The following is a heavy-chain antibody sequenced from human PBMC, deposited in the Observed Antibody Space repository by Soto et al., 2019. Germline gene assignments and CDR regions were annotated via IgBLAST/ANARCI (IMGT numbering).Heavy chain of an antibody. V-gene: IGHV4-59*08. CDR2: IYYSGST. CDR1: GGSISSYY. Sequence: SETLSLTCTVSGGSISSYYWSWIRQPPGKGLEWIGYIYYSGSTNYNPSLKSRVTISVDPSKNQFSLTLSPVTAADTAVYYCAVGQYLAWSPYWGQGALVTVSS. CDR3: AVGQYLAWSPY. J-gene: IGHJ4*02. D-gene: IGHD2-15*01.